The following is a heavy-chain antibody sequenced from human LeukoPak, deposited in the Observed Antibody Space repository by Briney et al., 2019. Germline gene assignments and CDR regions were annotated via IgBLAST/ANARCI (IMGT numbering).Heavy chain of an antibody. CDR3: ARDYYYDSSGYYYVSLDY. Sequence: GASVKVSCKASGYTFTSYGISWVRQAPGQGLEWMGWISAYNGNTNYAQKLQGRVTMTTDTSTSTAYMELRSLRSDDTAVYYCARDYYYDSSGYYYVSLDYWGQGTLVTVSS. CDR2: ISAYNGNT. V-gene: IGHV1-18*01. CDR1: GYTFTSYG. D-gene: IGHD3-22*01. J-gene: IGHJ4*02.